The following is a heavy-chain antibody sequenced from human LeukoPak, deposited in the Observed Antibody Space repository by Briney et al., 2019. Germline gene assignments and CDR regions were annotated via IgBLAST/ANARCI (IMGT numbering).Heavy chain of an antibody. CDR1: GVTFSGSA. CDR2: IRSKANSYAT. J-gene: IGHJ6*03. CDR3: TRGRPRRLRGYYYYYMDV. V-gene: IGHV3-73*01. D-gene: IGHD2-15*01. Sequence: GGSLRLSCAASGVTFSGSAMHWVRQASGKGLEWVGRIRSKANSYATAYAASVKGRFTISRDDSKNTAYLQMNSLKTEDKAVYYCTRGRPRRLRGYYYYYMDVWGKGTTVTVSS.